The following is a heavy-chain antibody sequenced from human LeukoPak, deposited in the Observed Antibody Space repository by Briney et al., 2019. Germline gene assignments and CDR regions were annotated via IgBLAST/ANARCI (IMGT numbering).Heavy chain of an antibody. CDR3: AREGDGYNFDY. D-gene: IGHD5-24*01. J-gene: IGHJ4*02. CDR1: GFTFSSYA. CDR2: ISYDGSNK. Sequence: GRSLRLSCAASGFTFSSYAIHWVRQAPGKGLEWVAVISYDGSNKYYADSVKGRFTISRDNSKNTLYLQMNSLRAEDTAVYYCAREGDGYNFDYWGQGTLVTVSS. V-gene: IGHV3-30*01.